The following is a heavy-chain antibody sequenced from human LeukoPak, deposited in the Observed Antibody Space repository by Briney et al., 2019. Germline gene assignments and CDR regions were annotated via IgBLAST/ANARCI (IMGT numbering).Heavy chain of an antibody. CDR2: ISGNNDNP. CDR1: GYSFKNYG. J-gene: IGHJ4*02. V-gene: IGHV1-18*01. CDR3: ARDGTSTDDY. D-gene: IGHD2-2*01. Sequence: ASVKVSCKASGYSFKNYGVSWVRQAPGQGLEWMGWISGNNDNPNYGQKFQGRFTVTTDSSTSTAYMELRNLRSDDTAVYYCARDGTSTDDYWGQGTLVTLSS.